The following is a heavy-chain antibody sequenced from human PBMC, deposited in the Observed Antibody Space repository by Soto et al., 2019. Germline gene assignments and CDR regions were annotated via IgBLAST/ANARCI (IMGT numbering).Heavy chain of an antibody. Sequence: ASVKVSCKASGYTFTSYGISWVRQAPGQGLEWMGWISAYNGNKNYEQKLQGRFILTADTSTSTAYLELRGLRSDDTAVYYCARDSPPPGEGGQGTLVTVPS. CDR2: ISAYNGNK. D-gene: IGHD3-16*01. V-gene: IGHV1-18*01. CDR1: GYTFTSYG. CDR3: ARDSPPPGE. J-gene: IGHJ4*02.